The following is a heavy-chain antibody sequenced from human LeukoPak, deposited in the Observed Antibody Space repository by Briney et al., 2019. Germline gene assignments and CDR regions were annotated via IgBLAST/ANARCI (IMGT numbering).Heavy chain of an antibody. V-gene: IGHV3-30*18. J-gene: IGHJ4*02. Sequence: GGSLRLSCAASGFTFSSYGMHWVRQAPGKGLEWVAVVSYDGSNKYYADSVKGRFTISRDNSKNTLYLQMNSLRAEDTAVYYCAKRGRGGGEVAGYDCWGQGTLVTVSS. CDR1: GFTFSSYG. D-gene: IGHD6-19*01. CDR2: VSYDGSNK. CDR3: AKRGRGGGEVAGYDC.